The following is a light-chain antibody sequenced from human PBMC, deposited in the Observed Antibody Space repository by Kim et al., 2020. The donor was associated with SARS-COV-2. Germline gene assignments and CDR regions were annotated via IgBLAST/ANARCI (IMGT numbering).Light chain of an antibody. CDR1: ERISSY. Sequence: DIQMTQSPSSLSASVGDRVTITCRASERISSYLNWYQQQPGKAPKLLIFAASRLQSGVPSRFSGSGSGTDFTLTISSLQPDDFATYYCQQSYITPRTFGQGTKVDIK. CDR3: QQSYITPRT. CDR2: AAS. V-gene: IGKV1-39*01. J-gene: IGKJ1*01.